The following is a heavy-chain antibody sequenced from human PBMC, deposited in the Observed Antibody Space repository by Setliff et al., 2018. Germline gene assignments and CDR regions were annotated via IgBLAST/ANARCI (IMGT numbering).Heavy chain of an antibody. Sequence: SETLSLTCTVSGGSIRNYYWSWVRQPPGKGLAWIGYIYYSGNTNYNPSLKSRVTISVDTSKNQFSLKLSSVTAADTAVYFSASLPYYDSSGYSLSYYWGQGALVTVSS. CDR1: GGSIRNYY. V-gene: IGHV4-59*01. J-gene: IGHJ4*02. CDR2: IYYSGNT. CDR3: ASLPYYDSSGYSLSYY. D-gene: IGHD3-22*01.